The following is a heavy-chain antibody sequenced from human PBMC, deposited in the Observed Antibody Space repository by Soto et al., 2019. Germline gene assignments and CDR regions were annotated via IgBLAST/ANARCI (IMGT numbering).Heavy chain of an antibody. CDR3: ARTAAAGKYYYGMDV. V-gene: IGHV5-51*01. J-gene: IGHJ6*02. Sequence: GESLKISCKGSGYSFTSYWIGWVRQMPGKGLEWMGIIYPGDSDTRYSPSFQGHVTISVDKSISTAYLQWSSLKASDTAMYYCARTAAAGKYYYGMDVWGQGTTVTVSS. D-gene: IGHD6-13*01. CDR1: GYSFTSYW. CDR2: IYPGDSDT.